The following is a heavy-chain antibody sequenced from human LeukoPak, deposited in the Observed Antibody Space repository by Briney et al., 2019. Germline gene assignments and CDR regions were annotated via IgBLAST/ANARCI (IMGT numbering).Heavy chain of an antibody. J-gene: IGHJ6*02. Sequence: ASVKVSCKASGYTFTGYYMHWVRQAPGQGLEWMGWINPNSGGTNYAQKFQGRVTMTRDTSISTSYMELSRLRSDDTAVYYCARDRLGAYCSSTSCEVVTAIDGMDVWGQGTTVTVSS. CDR2: INPNSGGT. V-gene: IGHV1-2*02. D-gene: IGHD2-2*01. CDR3: ARDRLGAYCSSTSCEVVTAIDGMDV. CDR1: GYTFTGYY.